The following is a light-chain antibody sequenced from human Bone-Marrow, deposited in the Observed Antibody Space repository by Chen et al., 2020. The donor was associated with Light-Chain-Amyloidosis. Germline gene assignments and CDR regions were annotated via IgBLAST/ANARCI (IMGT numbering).Light chain of an antibody. CDR3: CSYAGRGV. CDR1: SSDVGSYNL. Sequence: SALPQPASVSGSPGQSITISCTGTSSDVGSYNLVTWYQQHPGKAPKLMIYEVSKRPSGVSNRFSGSKSGNTASLTSSGLQAEDEADYYCCSYAGRGVFGTGTKVTVL. J-gene: IGLJ1*01. CDR2: EVS. V-gene: IGLV2-23*02.